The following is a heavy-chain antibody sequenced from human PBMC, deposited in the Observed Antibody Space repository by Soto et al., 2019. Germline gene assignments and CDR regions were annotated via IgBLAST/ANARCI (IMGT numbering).Heavy chain of an antibody. CDR2: IYYSGSN. D-gene: IGHD2-8*01. Sequence: SETLSLTCTVSGGSISSYYWSWIRQPPGKGLEWIGYIYYSGSNNYNPSLKSRVTISVDTSKIQFSLKLSSVTAADTAVYYCARAGVMTESADAFDIWGQGTMVTVSS. J-gene: IGHJ3*02. CDR3: ARAGVMTESADAFDI. CDR1: GGSISSYY. V-gene: IGHV4-59*01.